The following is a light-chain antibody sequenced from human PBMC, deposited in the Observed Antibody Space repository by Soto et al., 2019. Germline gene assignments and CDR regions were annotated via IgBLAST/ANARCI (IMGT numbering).Light chain of an antibody. CDR2: GNK. CDR3: HSYDASLRGSGV. Sequence: QSVRGPRPSVCGAPGQTFTISCIGSVTNFWAGFDVHWYQQLPGTAPKLLIYGNKSRPSGVPDRFSGSKSGTSASLTITGLQAEDQGNYYCHSYDASLRGSGVFGTGTKVTV. CDR1: VTNFWAGFD. V-gene: IGLV1-40*01. J-gene: IGLJ1*01.